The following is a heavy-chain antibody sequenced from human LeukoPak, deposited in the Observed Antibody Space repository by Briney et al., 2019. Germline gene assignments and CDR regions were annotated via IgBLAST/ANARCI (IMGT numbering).Heavy chain of an antibody. V-gene: IGHV4-39*07. CDR3: ATNGYYCMDV. CDR1: GGSISSSSYY. D-gene: IGHD2-8*01. J-gene: IGHJ6*03. Sequence: SETLSLTCTVSGGSISSSSYYWGWIRQPPGKGLEWIGSIYYSGSTYYNPSLKSRVTISVDKSQNQFSLKVNSLTAADTAVYYCATNGYYCMDVWGKGTTVTVSS. CDR2: IYYSGST.